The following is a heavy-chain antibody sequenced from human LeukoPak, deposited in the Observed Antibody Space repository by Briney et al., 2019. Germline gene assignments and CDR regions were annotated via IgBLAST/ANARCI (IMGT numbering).Heavy chain of an antibody. CDR1: GFTFTNYA. CDR2: ISDGGGRT. J-gene: IGHJ3*02. V-gene: IGHV3-23*01. Sequence: GGSLRLSCAASGFTFTNYAMAWVRQAPGKGLEWVSVISDGGGRTDYADSVRGRFTISRDNSKNTLYLQMSSLRAEDTAMYYCAKAVTMIVVDHDAFDIWGQGTMVTVSS. D-gene: IGHD3-22*01. CDR3: AKAVTMIVVDHDAFDI.